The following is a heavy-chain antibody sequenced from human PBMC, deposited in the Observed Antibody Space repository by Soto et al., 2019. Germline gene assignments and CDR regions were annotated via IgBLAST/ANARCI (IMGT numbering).Heavy chain of an antibody. CDR3: ARHYCSGGACYFGADFDY. CDR1: GYSFTNYW. Sequence: ASVKVSCKASGYSFTNYWITWVRQMPGKGLEWMGRIDPSDSYTNYSPSFEAHVNISVDKSISTAYLQWSSLKASDTAMYYCARHYCSGGACYFGADFDYWGQGTLVTVSS. V-gene: IGHV5-10-1*01. CDR2: IDPSDSYT. D-gene: IGHD2-15*01. J-gene: IGHJ4*02.